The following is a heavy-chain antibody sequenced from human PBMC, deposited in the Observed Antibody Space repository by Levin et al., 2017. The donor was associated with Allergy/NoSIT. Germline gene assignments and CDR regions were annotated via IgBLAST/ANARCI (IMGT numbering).Heavy chain of an antibody. D-gene: IGHD5-18*01. V-gene: IGHV3-53*01. CDR2: IYSGGTT. CDR3: ARRGYSEGYAYFDY. Sequence: GESLKISCAASGFTVSSDFMTWVRQAPGKGLEWVSIIYSGGTTYYADSVKGRFTISRDSSKNTLYLQMNSLRAEDTAVYYCARRGYSEGYAYFDYWGQGTLVTVSS. J-gene: IGHJ4*02. CDR1: GFTVSSDF.